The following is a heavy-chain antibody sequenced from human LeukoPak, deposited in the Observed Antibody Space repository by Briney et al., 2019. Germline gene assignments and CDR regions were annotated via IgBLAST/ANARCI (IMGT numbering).Heavy chain of an antibody. CDR1: GFIFSNYN. J-gene: IGHJ4*02. D-gene: IGHD5-18*01. CDR3: ARALGYSYGYAVDY. Sequence: PGGSLRLSCAASGFIFSNYNMNWVRQTPGKGLEWLSYISSSSGTIYYADSVKGRFTISGDNAKHSLHLQMNSLRAEDTAVYYCARALGYSYGYAVDYWGQGTRVTVSS. V-gene: IGHV3-48*01. CDR2: ISSSSGTI.